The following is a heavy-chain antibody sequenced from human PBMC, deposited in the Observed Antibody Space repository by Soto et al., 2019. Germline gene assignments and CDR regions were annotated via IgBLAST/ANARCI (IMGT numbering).Heavy chain of an antibody. D-gene: IGHD2-2*01. CDR2: ISYDGSNK. CDR1: GFTFSSYG. J-gene: IGHJ5*02. CDR3: AKGTNCSSTSCPGWFDP. V-gene: IGHV3-30*18. Sequence: LRLSCAASGFTFSSYGMHWGRQAPGKGLEWVAVISYDGSNKYYADSVKGRFTISRDNSKNTLYLQMNSLRAEDTAVYYCAKGTNCSSTSCPGWFDPWGQGTLVTVSS.